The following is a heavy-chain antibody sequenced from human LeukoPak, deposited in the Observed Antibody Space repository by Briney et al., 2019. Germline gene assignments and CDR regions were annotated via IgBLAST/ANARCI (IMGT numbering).Heavy chain of an antibody. CDR1: GFIFTNAW. Sequence: GGSLRLSCAASGFIFTNAWMSWVRQAPGKGLEWVSYISSSSSTIYYADSVKGRFTISRDNAKNSLYLQMNSLRDEDTAVYFCTKLRAYTYGPFDYWGQGTLVTVSS. V-gene: IGHV3-48*02. D-gene: IGHD5-18*01. CDR2: ISSSSSTI. J-gene: IGHJ4*02. CDR3: TKLRAYTYGPFDY.